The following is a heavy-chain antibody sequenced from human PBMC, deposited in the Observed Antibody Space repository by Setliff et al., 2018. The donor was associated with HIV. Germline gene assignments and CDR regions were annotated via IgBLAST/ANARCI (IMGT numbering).Heavy chain of an antibody. CDR1: GYTFTNYD. Sequence: GASVKVSCKASGYTFTNYDINWVRQATGQGLEWMGWMNPNSGNTGYAQKFQGRVTITTDESTSTAYMDLSSLRSEDTAVYYCARTLPQYTNLFDYWGQGTLVTVSS. D-gene: IGHD5-18*01. CDR2: MNPNSGNT. CDR3: ARTLPQYTNLFDY. J-gene: IGHJ4*02. V-gene: IGHV1-8*03.